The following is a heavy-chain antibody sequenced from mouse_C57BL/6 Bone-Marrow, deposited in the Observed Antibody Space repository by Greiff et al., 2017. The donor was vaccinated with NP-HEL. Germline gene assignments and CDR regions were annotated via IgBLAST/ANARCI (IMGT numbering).Heavy chain of an antibody. CDR1: GYTFTSYW. D-gene: IGHD1-2*01. Sequence: VKLMESGAELVKPGASVKMSCKASGYTFTSYWITWVKQRPGQGLEWIGDIYPGSGSTNYNEKFKSKATLTVDTSSSTAYMQLSSLTSEDSAVYYCARPLLRWYFDVWGTGTTVTVSS. CDR2: IYPGSGST. V-gene: IGHV1-55*01. CDR3: ARPLLRWYFDV. J-gene: IGHJ1*03.